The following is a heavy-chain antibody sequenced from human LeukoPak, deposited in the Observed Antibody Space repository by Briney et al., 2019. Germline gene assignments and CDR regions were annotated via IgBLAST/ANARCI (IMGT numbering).Heavy chain of an antibody. V-gene: IGHV1-2*02. D-gene: IGHD6-13*01. J-gene: IGHJ5*02. CDR3: ARGPGSSWYNWFDP. Sequence: ASVKVSCKASGYTFTSYYMHWVRQAPGQGLEWMGWINPNSGGTNYAQKFQGRVTMTRDTSISTAYMELSRLRSDDTAVYYCARGPGSSWYNWFDPWGQGTLVTVSS. CDR2: INPNSGGT. CDR1: GYTFTSYY.